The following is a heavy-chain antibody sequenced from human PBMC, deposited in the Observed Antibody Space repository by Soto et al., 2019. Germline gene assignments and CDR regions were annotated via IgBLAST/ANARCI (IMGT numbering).Heavy chain of an antibody. Sequence: SVKVSCKASGRTFSSSAISWVRQAPGQGLEWMGGIIPIFGTANYAQKFQGRVTITADESTSTAYMELSSLRSEDTAVYYCASVVDTAMAQPSFWGQGTLVTVSS. J-gene: IGHJ4*02. D-gene: IGHD5-18*01. CDR3: ASVVDTAMAQPSF. CDR1: GRTFSSSA. CDR2: IIPIFGTA. V-gene: IGHV1-69*13.